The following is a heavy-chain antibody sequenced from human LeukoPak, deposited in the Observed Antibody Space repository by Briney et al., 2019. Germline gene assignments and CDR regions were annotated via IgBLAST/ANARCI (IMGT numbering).Heavy chain of an antibody. V-gene: IGHV1-69*13. CDR1: GGTFSSYA. D-gene: IGHD1-26*01. CDR3: ARGMGGSYRYYYYYMDV. Sequence: SVKVSCKASGGTFSSYAISWVRQAPGQGLEWMGGIIPIFGTANYAQKFQGRVTITADESTSTAYMELSSLRSEDTAVYYCARGMGGSYRYYYYYMDVWGKGTTVTVSS. J-gene: IGHJ6*03. CDR2: IIPIFGTA.